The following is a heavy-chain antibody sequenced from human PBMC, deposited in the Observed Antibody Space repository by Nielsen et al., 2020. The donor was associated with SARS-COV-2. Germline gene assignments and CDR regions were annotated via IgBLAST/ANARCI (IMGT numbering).Heavy chain of an antibody. D-gene: IGHD3-9*01. CDR1: GFTFSTYG. CDR3: AKAFRSSDWLQAATDY. J-gene: IGHJ4*02. V-gene: IGHV3-23*01. CDR2: IIGSGGRT. Sequence: GESLKISCAASGFTFSTYGMSWVRQAPGKGLEWVSGIIGSGGRTQYADSVEGRFTISRDNSKDTLFLQMNSLRAEDTAVYYCAKAFRSSDWLQAATDYWGQGTLVTVS.